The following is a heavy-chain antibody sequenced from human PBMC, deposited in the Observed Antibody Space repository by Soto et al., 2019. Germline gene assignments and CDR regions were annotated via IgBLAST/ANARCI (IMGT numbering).Heavy chain of an antibody. V-gene: IGHV3-33*01. D-gene: IGHD6-19*01. CDR3: AREVKALAGLDL. Sequence: QVQLVESGGGVVQPGTSLRLSCEASGFTFSSYGIHWVRQAPGKGLEWVAVIWHDGSYKYYADYVKGRFTISRDNSKNTLYLEMNSLRAEDTAIYYCAREVKALAGLDLWGQGTLVSVS. CDR2: IWHDGSYK. CDR1: GFTFSSYG. J-gene: IGHJ5*02.